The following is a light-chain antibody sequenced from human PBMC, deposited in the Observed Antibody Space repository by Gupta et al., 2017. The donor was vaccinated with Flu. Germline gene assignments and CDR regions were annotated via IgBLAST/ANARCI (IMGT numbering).Light chain of an antibody. Sequence: MTQSPATLSVSPADRATLSGMASQSVSNNLASYQQKPGQPPQLLIYGASLRATGIPTRFSGSGSGTDFTLTISSLQSEDFALYHCQQYYRWSPESFGQGTKVEIK. CDR2: GAS. V-gene: IGKV3D-15*01. J-gene: IGKJ2*03. CDR1: QSVSNN. CDR3: QQYYRWSPES.